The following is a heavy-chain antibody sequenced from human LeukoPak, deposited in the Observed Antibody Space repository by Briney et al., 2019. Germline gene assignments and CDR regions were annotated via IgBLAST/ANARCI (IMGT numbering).Heavy chain of an antibody. CDR2: ISSSSTTI. V-gene: IGHV3-48*01. J-gene: IGHJ5*02. D-gene: IGHD5-18*01. CDR1: GFTFSSYS. CDR3: ARDVVDTAMDVNWFDP. Sequence: GGSLRLSCAASGFTFSSYSMMWVRQAPGKGLEWVSYISSSSTTIHYADSVKGRFTISRDNSKNTLYLQMNSLRAEDTAVYYCARDVVDTAMDVNWFDPWGQGTLVTVSS.